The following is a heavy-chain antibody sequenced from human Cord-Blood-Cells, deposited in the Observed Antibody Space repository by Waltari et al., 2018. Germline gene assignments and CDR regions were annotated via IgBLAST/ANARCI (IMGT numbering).Heavy chain of an antibody. Sequence: EVQLVESGGGLVQPGGSLRLSCAASGFTFSSYWMSWVRQAPGKGVEWGANIKQDGSEKYYVDSVKGRFTISRDNAKNSLYLQMNSLRAEDTAVYYCARYSSTSCFDYWGQGTLVTVSS. CDR1: GFTFSSYW. J-gene: IGHJ4*02. CDR2: IKQDGSEK. CDR3: ARYSSTSCFDY. D-gene: IGHD2-2*01. V-gene: IGHV3-7*01.